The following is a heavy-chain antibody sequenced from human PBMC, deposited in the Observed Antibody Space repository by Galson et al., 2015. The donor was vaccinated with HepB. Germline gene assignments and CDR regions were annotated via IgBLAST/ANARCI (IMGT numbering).Heavy chain of an antibody. CDR2: ISRTTSTI. J-gene: IGHJ5*02. CDR3: ARDYDDSTGYYSSDR. CDR1: GFTFSNYV. V-gene: IGHV3-48*02. Sequence: SLRLSCAASGFTFSNYVMKWVRQAPGKGLEWVAYISRTTSTIYYADSVKGRFTISRDNAKSSLYLQMNSLRDEDTAVYYCARDYDDSTGYYSSDRWGQGTLVTVSS. D-gene: IGHD3-22*01.